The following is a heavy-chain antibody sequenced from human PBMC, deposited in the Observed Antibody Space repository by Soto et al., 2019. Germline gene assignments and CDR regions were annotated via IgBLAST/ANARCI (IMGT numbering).Heavy chain of an antibody. Sequence: QITLKESGPTLVTPTQTLTLTCSFSGFSLTSRPMGVGWIRQPPGKALEWLAVIYWDDDKRYSPGLRSRLTITKDTSKKQVLLTLTNMDPMDTATYYGAHRLGGYTWNDGYLDYWGQGTLVTVSS. CDR1: GFSLTSRPMG. D-gene: IGHD1-20*01. J-gene: IGHJ4*02. CDR2: IYWDDDK. CDR3: AHRLGGYTWNDGYLDY. V-gene: IGHV2-5*02.